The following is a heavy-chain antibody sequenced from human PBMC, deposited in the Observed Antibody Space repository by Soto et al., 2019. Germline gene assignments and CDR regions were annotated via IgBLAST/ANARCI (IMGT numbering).Heavy chain of an antibody. V-gene: IGHV3-74*01. D-gene: IGHD2-15*01. CDR3: LRACSDAVCQMFDY. CDR1: GFTLSDYW. J-gene: IGHJ4*01. CDR2: INGYGTST. Sequence: GGSLRLSCVASGFTLSDYWMHWVRQAPGKGLVWVSRINGYGTSTSYADSVRGRFTVSRDNARNTLYLQMNSLRVDDTAVYYSLRACSDAVCQMFDYCGHGTLVTVSS.